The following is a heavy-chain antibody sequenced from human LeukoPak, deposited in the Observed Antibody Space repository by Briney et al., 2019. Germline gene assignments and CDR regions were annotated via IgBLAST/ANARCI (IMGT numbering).Heavy chain of an antibody. CDR2: ISSSGSTI. Sequence: GGSLRLSCAASGFTFSSYEMNWVRQAPGKGLERISYISSSGSTINYADSVKGRFTTSRDNAKNSLYLQMNSLRADDTAVYYCATHTIGYSSSGAFDIWGQGTMVTVSS. CDR1: GFTFSSYE. V-gene: IGHV3-48*03. J-gene: IGHJ3*02. CDR3: ATHTIGYSSSGAFDI. D-gene: IGHD6-13*01.